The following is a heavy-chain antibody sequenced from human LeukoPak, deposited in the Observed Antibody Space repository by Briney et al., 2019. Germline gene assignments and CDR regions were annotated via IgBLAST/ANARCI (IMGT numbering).Heavy chain of an antibody. CDR2: NSSSSSYI. V-gene: IGHV3-21*01. CDR1: RFTFSIYS. Sequence: VGSLRVSCAASRFTFSIYSMYWVRQGPGKGLEWVSSNSSSSSYIYYADTVKGRYTISRDNAKNSMYLQMNSVRAEDTAVYYCARDRLTHDYWGQGTLVTVSS. D-gene: IGHD1-14*01. CDR3: ARDRLTHDY. J-gene: IGHJ4*02.